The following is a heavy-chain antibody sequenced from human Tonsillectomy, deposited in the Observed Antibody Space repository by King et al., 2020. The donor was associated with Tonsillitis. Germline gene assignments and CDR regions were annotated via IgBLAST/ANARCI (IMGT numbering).Heavy chain of an antibody. CDR1: GHTFTGYY. CDR3: ARELGCSSTSCNSKWFDT. D-gene: IGHD2-2*01. V-gene: IGHV1-2*02. J-gene: IGHJ5*02. Sequence: QLVQSGAEVKKPGASVKVSCKASGHTFTGYYMHWVRQAPGQGLEWMGWINPNSGGTNYAQKFQGRVTMTRDTSISIAYMELSRLRSDDTAVYYCARELGCSSTSCNSKWFDTWGQGTLVTVSS. CDR2: INPNSGGT.